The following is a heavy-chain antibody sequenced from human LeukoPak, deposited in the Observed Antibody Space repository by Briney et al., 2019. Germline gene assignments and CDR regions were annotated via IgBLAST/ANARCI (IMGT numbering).Heavy chain of an antibody. Sequence: PGGSLRLSCVASGFTFSSYGMQWVRQAPGKGLEWVAFIGFDGSKIYYADSVKGRFTISRDNSKNTVNLQMNSLRVEDTAAYYCAKDSDTYGHRHFDHWGQGTLVTVSS. J-gene: IGHJ4*02. CDR3: AKDSDTYGHRHFDH. CDR1: GFTFSSYG. V-gene: IGHV3-30*02. D-gene: IGHD2-8*01. CDR2: IGFDGSKI.